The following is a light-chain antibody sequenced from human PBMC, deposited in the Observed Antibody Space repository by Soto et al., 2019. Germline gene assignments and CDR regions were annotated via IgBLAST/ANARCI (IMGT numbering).Light chain of an antibody. CDR3: QQYYSTPLT. CDR1: QSLLYSSNNKNY. V-gene: IGKV4-1*01. J-gene: IGKJ4*01. CDR2: WSS. Sequence: DIVMTQFPDSLAVSLGERATIDCRSSQSLLYSSNNKNYLAWYQQKPGQPPTLLIYWSSTRESGVPDRFSGSGSGTDFTLTISSLQAEDVAVYYCQQYYSTPLTFGGGTKGEIK.